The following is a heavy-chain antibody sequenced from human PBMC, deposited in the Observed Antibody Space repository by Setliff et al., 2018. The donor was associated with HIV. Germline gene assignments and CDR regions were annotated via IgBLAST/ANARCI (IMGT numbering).Heavy chain of an antibody. CDR1: GFSISSNY. CDR3: ARGRISYGDYYS. CDR2: IYREYGA. V-gene: IGHV3-53*01. D-gene: IGHD4-17*01. J-gene: IGHJ4*02. Sequence: GGSLRLSCAASGFSISSNYMSWVRQAPGKGLEWVAVIYREYGAYYADSVKGRFTVSRDNSKNTIDLQMHSLRAEDTAVYYCARGRISYGDYYSWGQGTLVTVSS.